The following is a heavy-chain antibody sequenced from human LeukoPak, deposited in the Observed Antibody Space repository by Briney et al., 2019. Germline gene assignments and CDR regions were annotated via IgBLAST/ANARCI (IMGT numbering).Heavy chain of an antibody. CDR2: IYYSGRT. Sequence: PSETLSLTCTVSGGSISSHYWTWIRQPPGKGLEWIGCIYYSGRTRHNPSLQSRITISVDTSENNFSLKLTSVTAAETAVYYCARLLDNDSSGDPDTFDMWGQGTVVTVSS. CDR1: GGSISSHY. V-gene: IGHV4-59*11. CDR3: ARLLDNDSSGDPDTFDM. D-gene: IGHD3-22*01. J-gene: IGHJ3*02.